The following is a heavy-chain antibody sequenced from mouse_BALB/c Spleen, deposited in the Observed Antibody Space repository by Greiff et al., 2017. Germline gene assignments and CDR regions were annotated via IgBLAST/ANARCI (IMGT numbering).Heavy chain of an antibody. J-gene: IGHJ3*01. CDR2: FHPYNDDT. CDR3: ARGYDYGNSPWLAY. CDR1: GYTFTTYP. Sequence: QVQLQQSGAELVKPGASVKMSCKAFGYTFTTYPIEWMKQNHGKSLEWIGNFHPYNDDTKYNEKFKGKAKLTVEKSSSTVYLELSRLTSDDSAVYYCARGYDYGNSPWLAYWGQGTLVTVSA. D-gene: IGHD2-1*01. V-gene: IGHV1-47*01.